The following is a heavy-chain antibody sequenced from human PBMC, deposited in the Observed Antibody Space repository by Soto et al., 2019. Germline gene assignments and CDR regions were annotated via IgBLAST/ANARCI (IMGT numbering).Heavy chain of an antibody. D-gene: IGHD6-13*01. CDR1: CGSISSGGYY. CDR2: IYYSGST. CDR3: ARDLEPSIAAAGTSHYYYYYGMDV. V-gene: IGHV4-31*03. Sequence: SETLSLTCTVSCGSISSGGYYWSWIRQHPGKGLEWIGYIYYSGSTYYNPSLKSRVTISVDTSKNQFSLKLSSVTAADTAVYYCARDLEPSIAAAGTSHYYYYYGMDVWGQGTTVTVSS. J-gene: IGHJ6*02.